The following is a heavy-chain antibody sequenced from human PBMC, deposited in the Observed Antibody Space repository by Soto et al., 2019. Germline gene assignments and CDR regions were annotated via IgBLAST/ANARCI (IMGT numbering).Heavy chain of an antibody. D-gene: IGHD6-13*01. CDR1: GGSISSSNW. Sequence: SETLSLTCAVSGGSISSSNWWSWVRQPPGKGLEWIGEIYHSGSTNYNPSLKSRVTISVDKSKNQFSLKLSSVTAADTAVYYCARVIAAAGTSNWSDPWGQGTQVTVSS. CDR2: IYHSGST. V-gene: IGHV4-4*02. J-gene: IGHJ5*02. CDR3: ARVIAAAGTSNWSDP.